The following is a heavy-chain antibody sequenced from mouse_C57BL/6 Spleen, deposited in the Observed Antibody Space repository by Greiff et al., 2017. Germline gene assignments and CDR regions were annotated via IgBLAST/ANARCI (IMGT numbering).Heavy chain of an antibody. D-gene: IGHD2-3*01. J-gene: IGHJ2*01. V-gene: IGHV1-62-2*01. CDR2: FYPGSGSI. CDR3: ARHDYDSYYVPYYFDY. CDR1: GYTFTEYT. Sequence: VQLQQSGAELVKPGASVKLSCKASGYTFTEYTIHWVKQRPGQGLEWIGWFYPGSGSIKYNEKFKDKATLTADKSSSTVYMELSRLTSEDSAVYFCARHDYDSYYVPYYFDYWGQGTTLTVSS.